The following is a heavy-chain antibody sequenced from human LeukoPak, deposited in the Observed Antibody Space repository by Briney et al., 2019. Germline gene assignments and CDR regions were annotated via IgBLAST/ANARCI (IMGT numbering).Heavy chain of an antibody. CDR1: GVSISSHC. J-gene: IGHJ5*02. CDR3: ARLIATTGVCDWFDP. CDR2: IHDSGST. D-gene: IGHD2-8*01. V-gene: IGHV4-59*11. Sequence: SETLSLTCTVSGVSISSHCWSWIRQPPGKGLEWIGYIHDSGSTNYNPSLKSRVTISVDTSKNQFSLKLSSVTAADTAVYYCARLIATTGVCDWFDPWGQGTLVTVSS.